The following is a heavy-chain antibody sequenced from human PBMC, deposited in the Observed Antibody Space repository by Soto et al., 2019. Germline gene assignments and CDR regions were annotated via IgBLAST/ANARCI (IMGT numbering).Heavy chain of an antibody. Sequence: SETLSLTCTVSGGSITGSSYYWGWIRQPPGKGLEWIGSIYYSGNTYYNPSLKSRVTISVDTSKNQFSLKLSSVTAADTAVYFCARNPVCSGDNCYSYFYFMDVWGKGTTVTVSS. CDR1: GGSITGSSYY. D-gene: IGHD2-15*01. V-gene: IGHV4-39*01. J-gene: IGHJ6*03. CDR2: IYYSGNT. CDR3: ARNPVCSGDNCYSYFYFMDV.